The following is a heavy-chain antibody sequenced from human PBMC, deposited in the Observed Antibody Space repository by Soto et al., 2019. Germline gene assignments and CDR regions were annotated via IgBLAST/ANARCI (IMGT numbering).Heavy chain of an antibody. CDR1: GGTFSRYA. CDR2: IIPIFGTA. V-gene: IGHV1-69*12. J-gene: IGHJ6*02. Sequence: QVQLVQSGAEVKKPGSSVKVSCKASGGTFSRYAISWVRQAPGHGLEWMGGIIPIFGTANYAQKFQGRVTITADESTSTAYMELSSLRSEDTAVYYCASHGITGTWVYYYGMDVWGQGTTVTVSS. CDR3: ASHGITGTWVYYYGMDV. D-gene: IGHD1-7*01.